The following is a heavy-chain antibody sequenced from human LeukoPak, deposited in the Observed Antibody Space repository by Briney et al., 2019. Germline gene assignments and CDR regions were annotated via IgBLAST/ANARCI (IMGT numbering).Heavy chain of an antibody. Sequence: ASVKVSCKASGYTFTSYGVSWVRQAPGQGIEWMGWISGYNGNTNYAQKLQGRVTMTTDTSTSTAYMELRSLRSDDTAVYYCARDTHRTSDAFDIWGQGTMVTVSS. CDR1: GYTFTSYG. CDR3: ARDTHRTSDAFDI. V-gene: IGHV1-18*01. J-gene: IGHJ3*02. CDR2: ISGYNGNT.